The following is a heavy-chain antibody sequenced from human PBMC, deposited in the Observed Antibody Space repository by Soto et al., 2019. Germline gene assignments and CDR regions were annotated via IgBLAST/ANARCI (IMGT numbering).Heavy chain of an antibody. V-gene: IGHV3-23*01. J-gene: IGHJ5*01. CDR3: AKDLVPYYYDISFDC. CDR2: ISGSGGST. Sequence: GGSLRLSCAASGFTFSSYAISWVRQAPGKGLEWVSAISGSGGSTYYADSVKGRFTIPRDNSKNTLYLQMNSLRAEDTAVYYCAKDLVPYYYDISFDCWGQGTLVTVSS. CDR1: GFTFSSYA. D-gene: IGHD3-22*01.